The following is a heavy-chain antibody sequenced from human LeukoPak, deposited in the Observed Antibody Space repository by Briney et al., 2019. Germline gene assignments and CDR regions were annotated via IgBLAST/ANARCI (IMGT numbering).Heavy chain of an antibody. Sequence: PGGSLRLSCAASGFTFSSSAMHWVRQAPGKGLEWVALISNDGSDKYYADSVEGRVTISRDNSKNTLYLQMNSLRPEDTAVYYCARDLIVGTTYFDYWGQGTLVTVSS. J-gene: IGHJ4*02. CDR1: GFTFSSSA. D-gene: IGHD1-26*01. V-gene: IGHV3-30-3*01. CDR2: ISNDGSDK. CDR3: ARDLIVGTTYFDY.